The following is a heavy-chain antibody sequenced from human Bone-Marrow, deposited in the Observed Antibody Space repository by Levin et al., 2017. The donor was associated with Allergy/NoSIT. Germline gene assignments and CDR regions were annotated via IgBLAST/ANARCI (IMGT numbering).Heavy chain of an antibody. CDR1: GFPISNNY. CDR3: ARLDFNYGSYY. J-gene: IGHJ4*02. Sequence: LSLTCVVSGFPISNNYMSWVRQASGKGLEWVAVIYSFGSTNYADSVKGRFTISRANSENTLYLQMNSLRAEDTAIYYCARLDFNYGSYYWGQGTLVTVSS. D-gene: IGHD3-10*01. V-gene: IGHV3-66*04. CDR2: IYSFGST.